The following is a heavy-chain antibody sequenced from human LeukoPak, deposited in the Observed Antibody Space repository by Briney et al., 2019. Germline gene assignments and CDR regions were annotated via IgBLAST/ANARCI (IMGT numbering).Heavy chain of an antibody. D-gene: IGHD3-10*01. CDR1: GFTFSGHW. CDR2: TNSDGSST. CDR3: ARDILWFGEVFDY. Sequence: GGSLRLSCAVSGFTFSGHWMFWVRQAPGKGLVWVSSTNSDGSSTGYTDSVKGRFTISRDNAKNSLYLQMNSLRAEDTAVYYCARDILWFGEVFDYWGQGTLVTVSS. V-gene: IGHV3-74*01. J-gene: IGHJ4*02.